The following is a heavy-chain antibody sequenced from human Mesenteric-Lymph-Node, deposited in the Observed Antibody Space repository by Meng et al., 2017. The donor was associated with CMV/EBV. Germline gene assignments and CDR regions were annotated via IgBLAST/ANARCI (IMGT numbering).Heavy chain of an antibody. D-gene: IGHD1-7*01. Sequence: ASVKVSCKASGYTFTGYYIHWVRQAPGQGLEWMGWINPNTGGTDFAQKFQGRVTMTRDTSITTVYLEFSRLRFDDTAMYYCARDPDWKYFLGRGNAFDIWGQGTMVTVSS. CDR3: ARDPDWKYFLGRGNAFDI. J-gene: IGHJ3*02. CDR1: GYTFTGYY. V-gene: IGHV1-2*02. CDR2: INPNTGGT.